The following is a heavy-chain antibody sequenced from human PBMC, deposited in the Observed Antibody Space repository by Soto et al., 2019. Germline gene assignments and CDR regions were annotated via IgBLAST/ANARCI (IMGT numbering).Heavy chain of an antibody. D-gene: IGHD5-12*01. CDR1: GGSISSYY. Sequence: SETLSLTCTVSGGSISSYYWSWIRQPPGKGLEWIGYIYYSGSTNYNPSLKSRVTISVDKSKNQFSLKLSSVTAADTAVYYCARVRGYDSLFYYYYMDVWGKGTTVTVSS. J-gene: IGHJ6*03. CDR2: IYYSGST. CDR3: ARVRGYDSLFYYYYMDV. V-gene: IGHV4-59*01.